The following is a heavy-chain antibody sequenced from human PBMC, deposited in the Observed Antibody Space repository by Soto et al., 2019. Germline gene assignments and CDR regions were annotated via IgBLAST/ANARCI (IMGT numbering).Heavy chain of an antibody. D-gene: IGHD3-10*01. J-gene: IGHJ4*02. CDR3: AREAVTMVRGVILKTYYFDY. Sequence: QVQLVQSGAEVKKPGSSVKVSCKASGGTFSSYAISWVRQAPGQGLEWMGGIIPICGTANYAQKFQGRVTITADESTSTAYMELSSLRSEDTAVYYCAREAVTMVRGVILKTYYFDYWGQGTLVTVSS. V-gene: IGHV1-69*01. CDR1: GGTFSSYA. CDR2: IIPICGTA.